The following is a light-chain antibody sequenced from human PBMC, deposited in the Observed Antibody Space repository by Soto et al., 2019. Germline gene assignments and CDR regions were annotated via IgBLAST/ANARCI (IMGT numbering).Light chain of an antibody. J-gene: IGLJ3*02. CDR3: GSYAGSNSLV. CDR1: STDVGGYNY. CDR2: EIT. Sequence: QSALTQPPSASGSPGQSVTISCTGTSTDVGGYNYVCWHQHHPGNVHKLMIYEITRRPSGVPDRFSGSNCGKTASLTVAGLSAEDEDDYCCGSYAGSNSLVFGGGTKLTVL. V-gene: IGLV2-8*01.